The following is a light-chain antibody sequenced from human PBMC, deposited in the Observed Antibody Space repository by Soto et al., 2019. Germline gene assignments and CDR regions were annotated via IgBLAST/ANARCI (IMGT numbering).Light chain of an antibody. CDR2: AAS. Sequence: DIQMTQSPSSLSASVGDRVTITCRASQGISNYLAWYQQKPGKVPKLLIYAASTLQSGVPSRFSGSGSGTDYTLTIRSLHPKDVAIYYCQKYNGAPLISGGGTKVDIK. J-gene: IGKJ4*01. CDR3: QKYNGAPLI. V-gene: IGKV1-27*01. CDR1: QGISNY.